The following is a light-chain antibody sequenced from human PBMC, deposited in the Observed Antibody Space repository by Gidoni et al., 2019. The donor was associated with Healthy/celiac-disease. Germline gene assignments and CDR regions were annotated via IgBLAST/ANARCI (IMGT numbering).Light chain of an antibody. J-gene: IGKJ1*01. V-gene: IGKV1-5*03. CDR1: QSISSW. CDR2: KAS. Sequence: DIQMTQSPSTLSASVGDRVTITCRASQSISSWLDWYQQKPGKAPKLLIYKASSLESGVPSRFSGSGSGTEFTLTSSSLQPDDFATYYCQQYNSYLWTFGQGTKVEIK. CDR3: QQYNSYLWT.